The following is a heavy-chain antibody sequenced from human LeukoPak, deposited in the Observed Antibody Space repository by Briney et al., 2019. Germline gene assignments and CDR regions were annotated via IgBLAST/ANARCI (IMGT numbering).Heavy chain of an antibody. CDR1: GFTFTNYW. D-gene: IGHD3-22*01. J-gene: IGHJ4*02. CDR3: AKGLPYESRAYYDRLFDE. Sequence: PGGSLRLSCAASGFTFTNYWMSWVRQAPGKGLELVANIKQDRSEKYYVDSVKGRFTISRDNAKNSLYLQMNSLRVGDTAVYYCAKGLPYESRAYYDRLFDEWGQGTLVTVSS. V-gene: IGHV3-7*03. CDR2: IKQDRSEK.